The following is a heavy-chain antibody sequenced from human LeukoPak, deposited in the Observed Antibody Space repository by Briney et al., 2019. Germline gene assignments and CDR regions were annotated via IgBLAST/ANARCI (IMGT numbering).Heavy chain of an antibody. CDR1: GFTFSDSY. D-gene: IGHD1-1*01. CDR2: IKQDGSEK. V-gene: IGHV3-7*01. Sequence: GGSLRLSCAASGFTFSDSYMSWIRQAPGKGLEWVANIKQDGSEKYYVDSVKGRFTISRDNAKNSLYLQMNSLRAEDTAVYYCARVKLERQSGMDVWGQGTTVTVSS. J-gene: IGHJ6*02. CDR3: ARVKLERQSGMDV.